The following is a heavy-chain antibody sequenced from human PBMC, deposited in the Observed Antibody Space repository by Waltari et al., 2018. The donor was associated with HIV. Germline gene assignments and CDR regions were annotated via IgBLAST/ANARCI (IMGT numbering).Heavy chain of an antibody. CDR2: IYPGDSDT. V-gene: IGHV5-51*01. D-gene: IGHD1-26*01. Sequence: EVQLVQSGAEVKKPGESLKISCKGSGYSFTSYWIGWVRQMPGKALEWMGIIYPGDSDTRSSPSVQGQVTISADKAISTAYLQWSSLRASDTAMYYCARQESIVGGTGWHPFDYWGQGTLVTVSS. CDR3: ARQESIVGGTGWHPFDY. J-gene: IGHJ4*02. CDR1: GYSFTSYW.